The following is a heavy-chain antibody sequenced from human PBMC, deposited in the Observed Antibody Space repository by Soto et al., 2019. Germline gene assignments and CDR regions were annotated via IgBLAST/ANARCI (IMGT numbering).Heavy chain of an antibody. Sequence: SETLSLTCTVSGGSISSSSYYWGWIRQPPGKGLEWIGSIYYSGSTYYNPSLKSRVTISVDTSKNQFSLKLSSVTAADTAVYYCARRYYYDSSGLFWYFDLWGRGTLVTVSS. CDR2: IYYSGST. CDR1: GGSISSSSYY. J-gene: IGHJ2*01. V-gene: IGHV4-39*01. CDR3: ARRYYYDSSGLFWYFDL. D-gene: IGHD3-22*01.